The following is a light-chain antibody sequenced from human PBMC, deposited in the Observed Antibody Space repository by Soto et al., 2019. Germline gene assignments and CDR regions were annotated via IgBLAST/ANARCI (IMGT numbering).Light chain of an antibody. Sequence: EIVLPHSPGTLSLSPGERATLSCRASQSVANNYLAWYQQRPGQAPRLVIYDASSRATGIPDRFSGSGSGTDFTLTISRLEPDDFTTYYCQQYTSYSRAFGQGTKVDIK. V-gene: IGKV3-20*01. CDR3: QQYTSYSRA. CDR2: DAS. J-gene: IGKJ1*01. CDR1: QSVANNY.